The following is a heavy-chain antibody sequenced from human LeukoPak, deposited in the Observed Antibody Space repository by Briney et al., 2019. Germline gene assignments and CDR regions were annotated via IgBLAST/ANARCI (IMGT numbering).Heavy chain of an antibody. CDR1: GGTFSSYA. D-gene: IGHD6-6*01. CDR2: IIPVLGIA. J-gene: IGHJ3*02. CDR3: ARALSIAARFVAFDI. V-gene: IGHV1-69*04. Sequence: ASVKVSCKASGGTFSSYAISWVRQAPGQGLEWMGRIIPVLGIANYAQKFQGRVTITRNTSISTAYMELSSLRSEDTAVYYCARALSIAARFVAFDIWGQGTMVTVSS.